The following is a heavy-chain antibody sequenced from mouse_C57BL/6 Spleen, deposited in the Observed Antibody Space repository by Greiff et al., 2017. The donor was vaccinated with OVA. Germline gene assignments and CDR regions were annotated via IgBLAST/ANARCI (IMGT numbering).Heavy chain of an antibody. V-gene: IGHV1-69*01. D-gene: IGHD2-2*01. J-gene: IGHJ2*01. CDR1: GYTFTSYW. Sequence: QVQLQQPGAELVMPGASVKLSCKASGYTFTSYWMHWVKQRPGQGLEWIGEIDPSDSYTNYNQKFKGKSTLTVDKSSSTAYMQLSSLTSEDSAVYYCARVLYGYGPDYWGQGTTLTVSS. CDR3: ARVLYGYGPDY. CDR2: IDPSDSYT.